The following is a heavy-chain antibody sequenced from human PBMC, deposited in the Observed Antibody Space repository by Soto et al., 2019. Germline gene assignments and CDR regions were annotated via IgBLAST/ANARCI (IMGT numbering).Heavy chain of an antibody. CDR3: AGLSKVYGTDV. V-gene: IGHV4-59*08. Sequence: QVQLQESGPGLVKPSETLSLTCTDSGGSISSDYWSWIRQPPAQGLEWIGYVYYRGSTNYNPSLKSRVAISVDTSKTHFSPKLSSVTAADTAVYYCAGLSKVYGTDVWGQGTTVIVSS. CDR1: GGSISSDY. J-gene: IGHJ6*02. CDR2: VYYRGST.